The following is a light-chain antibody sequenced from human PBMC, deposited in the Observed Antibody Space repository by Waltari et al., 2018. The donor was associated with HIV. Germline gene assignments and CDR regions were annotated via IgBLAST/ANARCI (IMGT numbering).Light chain of an antibody. J-gene: IGLJ2*01. Sequence: SSLSQPPPLSGSRGQSITNSCTGTSRTAGGHSHVSCYQQHPGKASTRMDFDVSNRPAGVSNRFSGSKSGNKASLTISGLQAEDEADYYCSSYTSSSTPLLVFGGGTKLTVL. V-gene: IGLV2-14*03. CDR3: SSYTSSSTPLLV. CDR2: DVS. CDR1: SRTAGGHSH.